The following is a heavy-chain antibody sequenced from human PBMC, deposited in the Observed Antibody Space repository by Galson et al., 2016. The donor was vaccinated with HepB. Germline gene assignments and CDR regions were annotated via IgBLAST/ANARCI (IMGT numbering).Heavy chain of an antibody. CDR1: GFSFSIYG. J-gene: IGHJ4*02. V-gene: IGHV3-33*01. Sequence: SLRLSCAPSGFSFSIYGMHWVRQAPGKGLEWVANIWYDGSNKYYADFVKGRFSISRDNFKNTLFLQMNNLRDDDTAVYFWVRDKGYDGYGKFDYWGQGTLVTVSS. D-gene: IGHD5-24*01. CDR3: VRDKGYDGYGKFDY. CDR2: IWYDGSNK.